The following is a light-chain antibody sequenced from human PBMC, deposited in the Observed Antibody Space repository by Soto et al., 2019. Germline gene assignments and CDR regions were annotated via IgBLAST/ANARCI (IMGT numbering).Light chain of an antibody. V-gene: IGKV3-20*01. CDR1: QSVTSNY. CDR2: GTS. J-gene: IGKJ5*01. Sequence: IVLTQSPGTLSLSPGERATLSCRASQSVTSNYLAWYQQKPGQAPRLLMYGTSSRATGIPDRFSGSGSGTDFTLTISSLEPEDFAVYYCQQYGSSPLISFGQGTRLEIK. CDR3: QQYGSSPLIS.